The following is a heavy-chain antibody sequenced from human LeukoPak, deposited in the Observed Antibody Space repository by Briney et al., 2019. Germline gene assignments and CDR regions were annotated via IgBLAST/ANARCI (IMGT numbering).Heavy chain of an antibody. CDR3: ARRGQLVDWFDP. CDR2: IYYSGIN. D-gene: IGHD6-13*01. CDR1: GASTSSHY. Sequence: PETLSPTCTLSGASTSSHYRSWIRHPPGNGLEWIEYIYYSGINNYNPSLKRRVTISVDTSKNQFSLKLSSVTAADTAVYYCARRGQLVDWFDPWGQGTLVTVSS. V-gene: IGHV4-59*11. J-gene: IGHJ5*02.